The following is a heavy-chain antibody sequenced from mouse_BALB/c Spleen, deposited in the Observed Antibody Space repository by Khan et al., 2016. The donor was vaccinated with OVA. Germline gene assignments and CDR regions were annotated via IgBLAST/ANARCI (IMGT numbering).Heavy chain of an antibody. J-gene: IGHJ4*01. CDR2: ININTGEP. Sequence: QIQLVQSGPELKKPGETVKISCKASGYTFTNYGMNWVKQAPGKGLKWMGWININTGEPTYADDFKGRFAFSLETSASSAYLQINNLKNEDTATYFCGRGGRRAMDYWGQGTSVTVSS. D-gene: IGHD3-3*01. CDR1: GYTFTNYG. CDR3: GRGGRRAMDY. V-gene: IGHV9-3-1*01.